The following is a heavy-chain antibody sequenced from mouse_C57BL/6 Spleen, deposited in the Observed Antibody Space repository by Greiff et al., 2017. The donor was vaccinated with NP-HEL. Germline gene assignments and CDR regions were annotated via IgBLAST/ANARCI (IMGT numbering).Heavy chain of an antibody. J-gene: IGHJ3*01. CDR3: ARKGYDGYSWFAY. D-gene: IGHD2-3*01. CDR2: ISYDGSH. Sequence: DVQLQESGPGLVKPSQSLSLTCSVTGYSITSGYYWNWIRQFPGNKLEWMGYISYDGSHNYNPSLKNRISLTLATSKNQFFLKLNSVTTEDTATYYCARKGYDGYSWFAYWGQGTLVTVSA. CDR1: GYSITSGYY. V-gene: IGHV3-6*01.